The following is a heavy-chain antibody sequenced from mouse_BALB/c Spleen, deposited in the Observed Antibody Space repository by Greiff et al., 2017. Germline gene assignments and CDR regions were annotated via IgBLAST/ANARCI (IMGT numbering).Heavy chain of an antibody. V-gene: IGHV5-12-2*01. CDR1: GFTFSSYT. Sequence: EVKLQESGGGLVQPGGSLKLSCAASGFTFSSYTMSWVRQTPEKRLEWVAYISNGGGSTYYPDTVKGRFTISRDNAKNTLYLQMSSLKSEDTAMYYCARHGRYDGFAYWGQGTLVTVSA. CDR3: ARHGRYDGFAY. CDR2: ISNGGGST. J-gene: IGHJ3*01. D-gene: IGHD2-14*01.